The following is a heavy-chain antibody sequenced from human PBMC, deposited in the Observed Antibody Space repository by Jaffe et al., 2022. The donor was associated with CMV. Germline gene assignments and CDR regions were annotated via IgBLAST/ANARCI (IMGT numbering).Heavy chain of an antibody. CDR1: GFTFSNAW. CDR2: IKSKTDGGTT. V-gene: IGHV3-15*01. D-gene: IGHD3-22*01. J-gene: IGHJ3*02. Sequence: EVQLVESGGGLVKPGGSLRLSCAASGFTFSNAWMSWVRQAPGKGLEWVGRIKSKTDGGTTDYAAPVKGRFTISRDDSKNTLYLQMNSLKTEDTAVYYCTTDRYYYDSSGYFDAFDIWGQGTMVTVSS. CDR3: TTDRYYYDSSGYFDAFDI.